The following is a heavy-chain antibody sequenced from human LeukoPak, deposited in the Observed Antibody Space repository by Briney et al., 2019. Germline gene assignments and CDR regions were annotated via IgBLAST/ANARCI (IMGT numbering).Heavy chain of an antibody. CDR1: GFTFVSYA. V-gene: IGHV3-23*01. D-gene: IGHD5-18*01. J-gene: IGHJ4*02. CDR3: ARALDTYGYMRFAY. Sequence: PPGGSLRLSCATSGFTFVSYAMTWVSQAPGNGLELASAINGSGNRAYYADSVKGRFTISRDKATNTLSLEMSSLRAEDSAIYYCARALDTYGYMRFAYWGQGTLGTVSS. CDR2: INGSGNRA.